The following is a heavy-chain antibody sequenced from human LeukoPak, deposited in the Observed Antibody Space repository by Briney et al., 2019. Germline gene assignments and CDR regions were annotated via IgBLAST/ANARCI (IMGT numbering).Heavy chain of an antibody. J-gene: IGHJ3*01. CDR2: IWFDGSHE. V-gene: IGHV3-33*06. CDR3: AKEVAFGAGAYDV. D-gene: IGHD3-10*01. CDR1: GFAFNSYD. Sequence: GGSLRLSCAASGFAFNSYDIHWFRQAPGKGLEWGAIIWFDGSHEDYVDSVRGRFTISRDNSRNTMYLQMNSLRVEDTALYFCAKEVAFGAGAYDVWGQGTRVTVSS.